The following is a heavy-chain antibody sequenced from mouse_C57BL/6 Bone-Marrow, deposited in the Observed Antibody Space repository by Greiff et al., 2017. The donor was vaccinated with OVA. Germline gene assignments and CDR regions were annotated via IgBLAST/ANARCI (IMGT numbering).Heavy chain of an antibody. CDR3: ARQGLPYAMDY. CDR1: GFTFSDYY. J-gene: IGHJ4*01. D-gene: IGHD2-2*01. CDR2: ISNGGGST. V-gene: IGHV5-12*01. Sequence: VQLKESGGGLVQPGGSLKLSCAASGFTFSDYYMYWVRQTPEKRLEWVAYISNGGGSTYYPDTVKGRFTISRDNAKNTLYLQMSRLKSEDTAMYYCARQGLPYAMDYWGQGTSVTVSS.